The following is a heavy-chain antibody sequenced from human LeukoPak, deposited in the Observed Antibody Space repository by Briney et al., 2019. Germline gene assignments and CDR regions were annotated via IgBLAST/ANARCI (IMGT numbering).Heavy chain of an antibody. J-gene: IGHJ4*02. V-gene: IGHV3-64D*06. D-gene: IGHD4-17*01. CDR2: ISSNGGST. Sequence: GGSLRLSCSASGFTFSSYAMEWVRQVPGKGLEYVSGISSNGGSTYYADSVKGRFTISRDNSKNTLYLQTSSLRAEDTAVYYCVKDLMTTMTSHFDYWGQGTLVTVSS. CDR3: VKDLMTTMTSHFDY. CDR1: GFTFSSYA.